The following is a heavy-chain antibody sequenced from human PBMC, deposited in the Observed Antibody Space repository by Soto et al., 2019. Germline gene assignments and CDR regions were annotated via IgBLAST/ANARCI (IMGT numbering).Heavy chain of an antibody. V-gene: IGHV2-5*02. CDR2: IYWDDDK. D-gene: IGHD6-19*01. J-gene: IGHJ4*02. CDR1: GFSLSSTRVA. CDR3: AHSVVAGLGYYFDY. Sequence: QITLKESGPTLVKPTQTLTLTCTFSGFSLSSTRVAVGWIRQPPGKALEWLALIYWDDDKRYSPFLKSRLTITKDTSKNEVVLTMTNMDPVDTATYYCAHSVVAGLGYYFDYWCQRTLVTVSS.